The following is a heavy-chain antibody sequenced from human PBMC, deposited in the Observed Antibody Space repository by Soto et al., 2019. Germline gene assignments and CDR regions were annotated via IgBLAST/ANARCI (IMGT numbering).Heavy chain of an antibody. J-gene: IGHJ4*02. D-gene: IGHD3-10*01. V-gene: IGHV1-69*01. CDR3: AYSNLVRGVIVPAGWYFDY. Sequence: QVQLVQSGAEVKKPGSAVKVSCKASRGTFSSYDINWVRQAPGQGLEWMGGFVPGFGTANYAQKFQGRVTITAGESTSTVNMELSSLRSEDTAGYYCAYSNLVRGVIVPAGWYFDYWGQGTLFAVSS. CDR2: FVPGFGTA. CDR1: RGTFSSYD.